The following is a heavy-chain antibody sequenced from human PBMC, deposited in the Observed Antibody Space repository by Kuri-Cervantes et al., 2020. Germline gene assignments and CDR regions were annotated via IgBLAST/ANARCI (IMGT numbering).Heavy chain of an antibody. Sequence: GGSLRLSCAASGFTFSSYAMSWVRQAPGTGLEWVSAISGSGGSTYYADSVKGRFTTSRDNSNNTRYLQKNSLRAEGTAVYYCAKENGDIVVVPAAMDYWGQGTLVTVSS. J-gene: IGHJ4*02. CDR3: AKENGDIVVVPAAMDY. CDR1: GFTFSSYA. CDR2: ISGSGGST. V-gene: IGHV3-23*01. D-gene: IGHD2-2*01.